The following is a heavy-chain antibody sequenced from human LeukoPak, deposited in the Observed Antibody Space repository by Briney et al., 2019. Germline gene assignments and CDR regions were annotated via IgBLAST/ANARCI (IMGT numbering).Heavy chain of an antibody. CDR2: IYTSGST. D-gene: IGHD3-3*01. Sequence: SETLSLTCTVSGGSISSGSYYWSWIRQPAGKGLEWIGRIYTSGSTNYNPSLKSRVAISVDTSKNQFSLKLSSVTAADTAVYYCARDRSGMPIFGVVISNWFDPWGQGTLVTVSS. V-gene: IGHV4-61*02. CDR1: GGSISSGSYY. J-gene: IGHJ5*02. CDR3: ARDRSGMPIFGVVISNWFDP.